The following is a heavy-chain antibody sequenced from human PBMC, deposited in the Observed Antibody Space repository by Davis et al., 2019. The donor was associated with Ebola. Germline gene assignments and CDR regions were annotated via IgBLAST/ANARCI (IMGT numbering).Heavy chain of an antibody. J-gene: IGHJ4*02. CDR3: AAAIWSGYYSY. Sequence: SENVSCKASGGTFSSYASSWVRQGPGQGLEWRGGFIPIFGTANYAQKFQGRVTMTRNTSISTAYMELSSLRSEDTAVYYCAAAIWSGYYSYWGQGTLVTVSS. V-gene: IGHV1-69*05. CDR1: GGTFSSYA. CDR2: FIPIFGTA. D-gene: IGHD3-3*01.